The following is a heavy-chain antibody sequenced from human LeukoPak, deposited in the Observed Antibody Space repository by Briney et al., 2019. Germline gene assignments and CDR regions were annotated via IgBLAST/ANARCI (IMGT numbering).Heavy chain of an antibody. J-gene: IGHJ4*02. CDR2: ICYSGTT. CDR1: GGSIISSNSY. V-gene: IGHV4-39*01. D-gene: IGHD1-7*01. CDR3: AKYQDGTMFDY. Sequence: SETLSLTCTVSGGSIISSNSYWGWIRQPPGKGLELIGRICYSGTTYYNPSLKSRVTISVDTSRKQFSLKLTSVTAADTAVYYCAKYQDGTMFDYWGQGTLVTVS.